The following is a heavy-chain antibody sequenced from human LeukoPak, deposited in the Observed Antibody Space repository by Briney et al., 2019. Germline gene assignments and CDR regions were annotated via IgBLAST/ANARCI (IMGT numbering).Heavy chain of an antibody. V-gene: IGHV3-7*01. D-gene: IGHD5-24*01. CDR2: IKQDESEK. CDR1: GFPFNNYW. J-gene: IGHJ4*02. CDR3: ARRYMATSAEDFDY. Sequence: GGSLRLSGEAPGFPFNNYWRSWFRQAPGKGLGWVANIKQDESEKNYVDSVKGRFTISRDNAKNSLYLQMNSLRAEDAAVYYCARRYMATSAEDFDYWGQGTLVTVSS.